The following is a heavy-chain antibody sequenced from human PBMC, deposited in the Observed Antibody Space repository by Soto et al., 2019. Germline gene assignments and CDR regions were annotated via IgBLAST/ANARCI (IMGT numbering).Heavy chain of an antibody. CDR2: IIPIFGTA. V-gene: IGHV1-69*13. D-gene: IGHD2-15*01. CDR1: GGTFSSYA. J-gene: IGHJ6*02. CDR3: ARGIVVVVADTYGMDV. Sequence: SVKVSCKASGGTFSSYAISWVRQAPGQGLEWMGGIIPIFGTANYAQKFQGRVTITADESTSTAYMEPSSLRSEDTAVYYCARGIVVVVADTYGMDVWGQGTTVTVSS.